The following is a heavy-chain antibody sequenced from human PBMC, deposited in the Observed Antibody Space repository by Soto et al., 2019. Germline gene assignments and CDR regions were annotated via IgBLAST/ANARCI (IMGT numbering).Heavy chain of an antibody. CDR2: INGNDGST. CDR3: AKAGTIFGVAMNNWFDP. D-gene: IGHD3-3*01. CDR1: GFTFSSYA. Sequence: GGSLRLSCAASGFTFSSYAMSWVRQAPGKGLEWVSTINGNDGSTYYADPVKGRFTISRDNSKNTLYLQMNSLRVEDTAVYYCAKAGTIFGVAMNNWFDPWGQGTLVTVSS. V-gene: IGHV3-23*01. J-gene: IGHJ5*02.